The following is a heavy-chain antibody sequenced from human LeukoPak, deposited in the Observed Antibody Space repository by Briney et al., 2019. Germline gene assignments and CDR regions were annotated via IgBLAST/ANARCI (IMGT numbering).Heavy chain of an antibody. CDR2: IWYDGSNK. CDR3: ASISSGWYDAFDI. CDR1: GFTFSSYG. D-gene: IGHD6-19*01. J-gene: IGHJ3*02. Sequence: GGSLRLSCAASGFTFSSYGMHWVRQAPGKGLEWVAVIWYDGSNKYYADSVKGRFTISRDNSKNTLYLQMNSLRAEDTAVYYCASISSGWYDAFDIWGQGTMVTVSS. V-gene: IGHV3-33*01.